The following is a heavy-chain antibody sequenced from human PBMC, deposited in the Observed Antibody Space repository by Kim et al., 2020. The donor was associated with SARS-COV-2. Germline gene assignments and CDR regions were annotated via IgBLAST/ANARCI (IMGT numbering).Heavy chain of an antibody. Sequence: GGSLRLSCAVSGFSVSINYMSWVRQAPGKGLEWVSVLYTGGSTYYADSVKGRFTISRDNSKNTLYLQVNSLRAEDTAVYYCAKLQNYYNNQENYFDRWGQGTLVTVSS. CDR2: LYTGGST. D-gene: IGHD3-9*01. CDR1: GFSVSINY. V-gene: IGHV3-53*01. CDR3: AKLQNYYNNQENYFDR. J-gene: IGHJ4*02.